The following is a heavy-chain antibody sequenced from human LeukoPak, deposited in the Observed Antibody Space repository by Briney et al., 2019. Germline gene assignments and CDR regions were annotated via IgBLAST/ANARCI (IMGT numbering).Heavy chain of an antibody. J-gene: IGHJ3*01. Sequence: PSETLSLTCAVYGGSFSGYYWSWIRQPPGKGLEWLGEINHSGSTNYNPSLRRRVTISVDPPKNQFSLELTSVTAADTAVYYCSSKRRDAHVLFAFDLWGHGAMVTVSS. CDR2: INHSGST. D-gene: IGHD5-24*01. CDR1: GGSFSGYY. CDR3: SSKRRDAHVLFAFDL. V-gene: IGHV4-34*01.